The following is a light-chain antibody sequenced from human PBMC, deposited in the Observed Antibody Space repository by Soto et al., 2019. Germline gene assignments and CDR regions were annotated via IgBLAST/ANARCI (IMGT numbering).Light chain of an antibody. CDR1: SSDVGGYDS. J-gene: IGLJ2*01. CDR2: EVT. V-gene: IGLV2-8*01. Sequence: QSVLTQPPSASGSPGQSVTISCTGTSSDVGGYDSVSWYQQHPNNAPKLMIYEVTKRPSGVPDRFSGSKSGSTASLTVSGLQAEDEADYYCSSYAGNNNLIFGGGTKVTVL. CDR3: SSYAGNNNLI.